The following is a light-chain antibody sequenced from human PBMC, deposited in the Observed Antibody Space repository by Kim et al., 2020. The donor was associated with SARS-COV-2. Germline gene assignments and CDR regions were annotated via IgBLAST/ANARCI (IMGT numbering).Light chain of an antibody. Sequence: QAVVTQEPSLTVSPGGTVTLTCGSSTGDVTSGHYPYWFQQKPGQAPRTLIYDTNKKHSWTPARFSGSLLGGKATLTLSGAQPEDEAEYYCLLAYSGARVFGGGTQLTVL. J-gene: IGLJ2*01. CDR3: LLAYSGARV. CDR2: DTN. CDR1: TGDVTSGHY. V-gene: IGLV7-46*01.